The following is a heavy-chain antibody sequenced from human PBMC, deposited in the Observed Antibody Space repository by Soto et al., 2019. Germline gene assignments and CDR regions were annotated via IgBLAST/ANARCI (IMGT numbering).Heavy chain of an antibody. CDR2: IYYTGNT. D-gene: IGHD3-22*01. CDR3: ARATYDSSTSYRDC. J-gene: IGHJ4*02. CDR1: GASISGGDYY. Sequence: QVQLQESGPGLVKPSQTLSLTCTVSGASISGGDYYWTWIRQPPGKGLEWIGSIYYTGNTYSNPSLESRLSISVDPSNNQFALRLTSVTAPDTAIYYCARATYDSSTSYRDCWGQGTRVTVSS. V-gene: IGHV4-30-4*01.